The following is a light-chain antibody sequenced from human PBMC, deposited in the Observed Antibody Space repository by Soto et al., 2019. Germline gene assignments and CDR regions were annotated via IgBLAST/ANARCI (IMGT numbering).Light chain of an antibody. V-gene: IGKV1-12*01. CDR1: QGVTTW. CDR3: QQATSFPRT. J-gene: IGKJ1*01. CDR2: AAS. Sequence: DIQMTQSPSSVSASVGDRVTISCRASQGVTTWLAWYQQKPGRAPKLLIYAASTLQSGVPSRFSGSGSGTDFTLTISSLQPEDFVTYYCQQATSFPRTFGQGTKVEIK.